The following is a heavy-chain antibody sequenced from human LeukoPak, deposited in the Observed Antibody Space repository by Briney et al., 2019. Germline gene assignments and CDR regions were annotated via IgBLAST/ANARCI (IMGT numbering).Heavy chain of an antibody. V-gene: IGHV4-34*01. CDR3: ARVGKNYYDSSGYYVY. J-gene: IGHJ4*02. CDR1: GGSFSGYY. CDR2: INHSGST. D-gene: IGHD3-22*01. Sequence: PSETLSLTCAVYGGSFSGYYWSWIRQPPGKGLEWIGEINHSGSTNYNPSLKSRVTISVDTSKNQFSLKLSSVTAADTAVYYCARVGKNYYDSSGYYVYWGQGTLVTVSS.